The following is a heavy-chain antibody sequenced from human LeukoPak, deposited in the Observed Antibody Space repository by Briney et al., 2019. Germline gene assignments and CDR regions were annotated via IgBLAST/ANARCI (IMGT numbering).Heavy chain of an antibody. Sequence: SETLSLTCTVSGGSISSGDYYWSWIRQPPGKGLEWIGYIYYSVSTYYNPSLKSRVTISVDTSKNQFSLKLSSVTAADTAVYYCARVGLSKPTSWSPYFDYWGQGTLVTVSS. D-gene: IGHD3-3*01. V-gene: IGHV4-30-4*08. CDR3: ARVGLSKPTSWSPYFDY. J-gene: IGHJ4*02. CDR2: IYYSVST. CDR1: GGSISSGDYY.